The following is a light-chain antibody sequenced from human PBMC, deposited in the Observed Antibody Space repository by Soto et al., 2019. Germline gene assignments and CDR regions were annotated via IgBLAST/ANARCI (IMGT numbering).Light chain of an antibody. CDR2: EVT. V-gene: IGLV2-18*02. CDR3: NSYTRSVTYV. Sequence: SVLTQPPSVSGSPGQSLTLSCTGNSNDVGSYNRVSLYQQSPGTAPKVLIYEVTNRPSGVPDRFSGSKSGNTAYLTISWLQAEDEADYYCNSYTRSVTYVFGTGTKVTVL. J-gene: IGLJ1*01. CDR1: SNDVGSYNR.